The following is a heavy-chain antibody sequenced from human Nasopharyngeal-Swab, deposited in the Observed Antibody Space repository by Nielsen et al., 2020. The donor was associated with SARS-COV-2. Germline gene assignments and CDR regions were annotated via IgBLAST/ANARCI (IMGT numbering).Heavy chain of an antibody. Sequence: SVKVSCKASGYTFIDYYIYWVRQAPGQGLEWMGGIIPILGIANYAQKFQGRVTITADKSTSTAYMELSSLRSEDTAVYYCALSPAARLGALFDYWGQGTLVTVSS. CDR3: ALSPAARLGALFDY. D-gene: IGHD6-6*01. CDR1: GYTFIDYY. CDR2: IIPILGIA. J-gene: IGHJ4*02. V-gene: IGHV1-69*10.